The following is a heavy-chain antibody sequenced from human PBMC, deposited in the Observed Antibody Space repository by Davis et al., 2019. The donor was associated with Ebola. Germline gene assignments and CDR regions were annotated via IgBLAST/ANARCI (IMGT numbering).Heavy chain of an antibody. CDR1: GYTFTNYY. CDR2: INPNSGGT. CDR3: ATSPGGDSVLLWFGELRP. D-gene: IGHD3-10*01. V-gene: IGHV1-2*06. J-gene: IGHJ5*02. Sequence: AAPVKVSCKASGYTFTNYYMHWVRQAPGQGLEWMGRINPNSGGTNYAQKFQGRVTMTRDTSISTAYMELSRLRSDDTAVYYCATSPGGDSVLLWFGELRPWGQGTLVTASS.